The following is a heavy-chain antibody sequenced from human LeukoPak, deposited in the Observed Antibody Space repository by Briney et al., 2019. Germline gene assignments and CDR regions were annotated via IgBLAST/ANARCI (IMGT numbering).Heavy chain of an antibody. V-gene: IGHV5-51*01. CDR2: IYPGDSDT. J-gene: IGHJ4*02. CDR3: ARLYDILTGYYNWFDY. Sequence: GESLKISCKGSGYSFTTYWIAWVRQMPGKGLEWMGIIYPGDSDTRYSPSFQGQVTVSADKSISTVYLQWSSLKASDTAMYYCARLYDILTGYYNWFDYWGQGTLVTVSS. D-gene: IGHD3-9*01. CDR1: GYSFTTYW.